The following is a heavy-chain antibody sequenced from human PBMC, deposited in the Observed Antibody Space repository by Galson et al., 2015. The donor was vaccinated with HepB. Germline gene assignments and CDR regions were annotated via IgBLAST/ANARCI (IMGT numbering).Heavy chain of an antibody. V-gene: IGHV5-51*01. Sequence: QSGAEVKKPGESLKISCQASGYSFSTHWIGWVRQVPGQGLEWLGIIYPGDSDTKYSPAFQGHVTISCDRSVTSAYLQWTSLKVSDTATYFCARQADIVAPFDYWGQGTLVTVSS. D-gene: IGHD2-21*01. CDR1: GYSFSTHW. CDR2: IYPGDSDT. CDR3: ARQADIVAPFDY. J-gene: IGHJ4*02.